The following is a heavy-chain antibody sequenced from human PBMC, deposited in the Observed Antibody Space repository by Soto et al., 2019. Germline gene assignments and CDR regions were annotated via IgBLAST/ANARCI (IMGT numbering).Heavy chain of an antibody. Sequence: SLKISCKGSGYSFTSYWIGWVRQMPGKGLEWMGIIYPGDSDTRYSPSFQGQVTISAEDTAVYYCAKDSGYSSSWYPNHFDYWGQGTLVTVSS. J-gene: IGHJ4*02. CDR2: IYPGDSDT. CDR3: Y. CDR1: GYSFTSYW. V-gene: IGHV5-51*01. D-gene: IGHD6-13*01.